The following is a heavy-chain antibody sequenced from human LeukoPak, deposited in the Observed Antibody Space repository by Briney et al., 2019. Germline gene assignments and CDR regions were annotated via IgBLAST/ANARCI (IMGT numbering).Heavy chain of an antibody. J-gene: IGHJ5*02. V-gene: IGHV4-59*01. CDR1: GGSISSYY. CDR2: IYYSGST. D-gene: IGHD3-22*01. CDR3: ARTYYYDSSGSLWFDP. Sequence: SETLSPTCTVSGGSISSYYWSWIRQPPGRGLEWIGYIYYSGSTNYNPSLKSRVTISVDTSKNQFSLKLSSVTAADTAVYYCARTYYYDSSGSLWFDPWGQGTLVTVSS.